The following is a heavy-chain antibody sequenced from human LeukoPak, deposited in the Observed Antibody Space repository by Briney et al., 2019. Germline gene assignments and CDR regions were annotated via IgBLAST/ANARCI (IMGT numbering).Heavy chain of an antibody. CDR2: IYHSGST. Sequence: PSETLSLTCTVSGYSISSGYYWGWIRQPPGKGLEWIGSIYHSGSTYYNPSLKSRVTISVDTSKNQFSLKLSSVTAADTAVYYCARSRVVLRYFDWLSEEPYFDYWGQGTLVTVSS. CDR1: GYSISSGYY. J-gene: IGHJ4*02. D-gene: IGHD3-9*01. CDR3: ARSRVVLRYFDWLSEEPYFDY. V-gene: IGHV4-38-2*02.